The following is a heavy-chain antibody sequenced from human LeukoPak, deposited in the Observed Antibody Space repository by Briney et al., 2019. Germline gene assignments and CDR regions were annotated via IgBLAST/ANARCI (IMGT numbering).Heavy chain of an antibody. CDR3: ARSHYYDSSGYPSPSFDY. CDR1: GGTFSSYA. J-gene: IGHJ4*02. Sequence: SVKVSCKASGGTFSSYAISWVRQAPGQGLEWMGGIIPIFGTANYAQKFQDRVTITADESTSTAYMELSSLRSEDTAVYYCARSHYYDSSGYPSPSFDYWGQGTLVTVSS. V-gene: IGHV1-69*13. CDR2: IIPIFGTA. D-gene: IGHD3-22*01.